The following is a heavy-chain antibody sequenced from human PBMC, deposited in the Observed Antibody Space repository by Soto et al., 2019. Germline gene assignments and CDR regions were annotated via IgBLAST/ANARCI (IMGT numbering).Heavy chain of an antibody. CDR1: GGSISSGVYY. J-gene: IGHJ5*02. CDR3: ARVREGCGWYPPDDWFDP. Sequence: SETLSLTCTVSGGSISSGVYYWSWIGQHPGKGLEWIGYIYYSGITYYNPSLKSRVTISVDTSKNQFSLKLSSVTAADTSVYYCARVREGCGWYPPDDWFDPWGQGTLVTVSS. CDR2: IYYSGIT. D-gene: IGHD6-19*01. V-gene: IGHV4-31*03.